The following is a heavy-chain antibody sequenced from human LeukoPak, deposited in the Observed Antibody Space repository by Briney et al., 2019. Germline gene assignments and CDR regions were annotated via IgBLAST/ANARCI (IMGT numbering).Heavy chain of an antibody. CDR3: ARGRGDDDAFDI. D-gene: IGHD2-21*02. CDR2: ISGSGGST. CDR1: GFTFSSYA. Sequence: GGSLRLSCAASGFTFSSYAMSWVRQAPGKGLEWVSAISGSGGSTYYADSVKGRFTISRDNSKNTLYLQMNSLRAEDTAVYYCARGRGDDDAFDIWGQGTMVTVSS. J-gene: IGHJ3*02. V-gene: IGHV3-23*01.